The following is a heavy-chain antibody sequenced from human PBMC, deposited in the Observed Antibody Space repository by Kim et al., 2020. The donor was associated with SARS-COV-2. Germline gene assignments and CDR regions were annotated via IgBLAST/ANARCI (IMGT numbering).Heavy chain of an antibody. Sequence: SETLSLTCTVSGGSISSSSYYWGWIRQPPGKGLEWIGSIYYSGSTYYNPSLKSRVTISVDTSKNQFSLKLSSVTAADTAVYYCARPYSSSWPNWFDPWGQGTLVTVSS. CDR2: IYYSGST. CDR1: GGSISSSSYY. CDR3: ARPYSSSWPNWFDP. D-gene: IGHD6-13*01. J-gene: IGHJ5*02. V-gene: IGHV4-39*01.